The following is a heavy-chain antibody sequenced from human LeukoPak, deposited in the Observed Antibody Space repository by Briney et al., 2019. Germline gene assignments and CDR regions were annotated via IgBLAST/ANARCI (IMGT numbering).Heavy chain of an antibody. D-gene: IGHD4-17*01. CDR2: IYHSGST. Sequence: SETLSLTCTVSNDFISSSSYYWGWIRQPPGKGLEWIGSIYHSGSTYYNPSLKSRVTISVDTSKNQFSLKLSSVTAADTAVYYCARESKAGQATVGYYYMDVWGKGTTVTVSS. J-gene: IGHJ6*03. CDR1: NDFISSSSYY. V-gene: IGHV4-39*07. CDR3: ARESKAGQATVGYYYMDV.